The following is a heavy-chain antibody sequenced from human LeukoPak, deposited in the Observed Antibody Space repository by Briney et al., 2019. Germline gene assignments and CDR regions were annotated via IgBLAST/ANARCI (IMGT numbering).Heavy chain of an antibody. J-gene: IGHJ4*02. CDR3: ADNTQSGY. CDR1: GFTFSSPW. V-gene: IGHV3-7*05. CDR2: IKEDGSEK. D-gene: IGHD1-26*01. Sequence: GGSLTLSCAASGFTFSSPWMKWVRQAPGKGLESVAVIKEDGSEKYYVDSVKGRFAISRDNAKNSLYLQMNNVRAEDTAVYFCADNTQSGYWGQGALVTVSS.